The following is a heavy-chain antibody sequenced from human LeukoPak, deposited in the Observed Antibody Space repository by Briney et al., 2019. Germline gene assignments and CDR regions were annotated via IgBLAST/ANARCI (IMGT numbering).Heavy chain of an antibody. J-gene: IGHJ5*02. V-gene: IGHV4-61*02. CDR1: GGSISSGSYY. CDR3: ARTIYDFWSGYPPTNWFDP. Sequence: SETLSLTCTVSGGSISSGSYYWSWIRQPAGKGLEWIGRIYTSGSTNYNPSLKSRVTISVDTSKNQFSLKLSSVTAAGTAVYYCARTIYDFWSGYPPTNWFDPWGQGTLVTVSS. D-gene: IGHD3-3*01. CDR2: IYTSGST.